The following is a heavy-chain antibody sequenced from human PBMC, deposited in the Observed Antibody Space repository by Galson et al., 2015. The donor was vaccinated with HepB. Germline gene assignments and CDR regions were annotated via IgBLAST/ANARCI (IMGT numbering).Heavy chain of an antibody. CDR1: GYTFTSYY. Sequence: SVKVSCKASGYTFTSYYMHWVRQAPGQGLEWMGIINPSGGSTSYAQKFQGRVTMTRDTSTSTVYMELSSLRSEDTAVYYCARGDVLRYFDWLSDIFDYWGQGTLVTVSS. CDR2: INPSGGST. V-gene: IGHV1-46*01. D-gene: IGHD3-9*01. CDR3: ARGDVLRYFDWLSDIFDY. J-gene: IGHJ4*02.